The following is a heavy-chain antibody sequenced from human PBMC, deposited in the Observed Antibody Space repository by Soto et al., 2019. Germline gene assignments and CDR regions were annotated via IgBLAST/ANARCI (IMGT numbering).Heavy chain of an antibody. J-gene: IGHJ4*02. CDR1: GFTLRAYY. Sequence: EVQVVESGGGLVQPGGSLRLSCAASGFTLRAYYMHWVRQAPGKGLVWVSRVSEDGSSTNYAESVRGRFTISRDNAKNTLYLQMNSLSAEDTAVYYCARGLYGDSVGYDHWGQGTLVTVSS. CDR3: ARGLYGDSVGYDH. CDR2: VSEDGSST. V-gene: IGHV3-74*01. D-gene: IGHD4-17*01.